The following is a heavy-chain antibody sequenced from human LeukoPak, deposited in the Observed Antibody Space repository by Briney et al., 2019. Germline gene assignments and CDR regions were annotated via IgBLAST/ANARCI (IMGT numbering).Heavy chain of an antibody. CDR1: GFAFSDYY. J-gene: IGHJ4*02. V-gene: IGHV3-11*05. CDR3: AREDGDPYSPFDY. Sequence: GGSLRLSCAASGFAFSDYYMTWIRQAPGKGLEWVSYISSGSSYTNQGDAVKGRFTISRDNAKNSLYLQMNSLRAEDTAVYYCAREDGDPYSPFDYWGQGTLVTVSS. D-gene: IGHD2-15*01. CDR2: ISSGSSYT.